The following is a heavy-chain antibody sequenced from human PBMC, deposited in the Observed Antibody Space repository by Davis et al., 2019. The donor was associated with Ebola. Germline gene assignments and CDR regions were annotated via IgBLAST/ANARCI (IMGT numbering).Heavy chain of an antibody. V-gene: IGHV3-48*03. J-gene: IGHJ4*02. CDR1: GFTFSSYE. CDR2: ISSSGSTI. Sequence: GGSLRLSCAASGFTFSSYEMNWVRQAPGKGLEWVSYISSSGSTIYYADSVKGRFTISRDNAKNSLYLQMNSLRAEDTAVYYCARVDSSGSPDYWGQGTLVTVSS. CDR3: ARVDSSGSPDY. D-gene: IGHD3-22*01.